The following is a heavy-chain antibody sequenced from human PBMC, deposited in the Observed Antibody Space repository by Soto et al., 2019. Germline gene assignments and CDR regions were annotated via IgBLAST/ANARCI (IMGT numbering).Heavy chain of an antibody. CDR2: ISGSGGST. D-gene: IGHD1-26*01. CDR3: ARRGSGSDYDY. CDR1: GFTFSSYA. Sequence: EVQLLESGGGLVQPGGSLRLSCAASGFTFSSYAMRWVRQAPVKGLEWVSAISGSGGSTYYADSVKGRFTISRDNSKNSLYLQRNSLRSEVTTVYYGARRGSGSDYDYWGQGTVVTVSS. J-gene: IGHJ4*02. V-gene: IGHV3-23*01.